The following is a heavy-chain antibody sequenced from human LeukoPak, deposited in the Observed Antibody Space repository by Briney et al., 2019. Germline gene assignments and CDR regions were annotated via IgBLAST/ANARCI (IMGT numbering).Heavy chain of an antibody. CDR2: ISWNSGSI. CDR3: ARSGYCSGGSCYPFDY. Sequence: GRSLRLSCAASGFTFDDYTMHWVRQAPGKGLEWVSGISWNSGSIGYADSVKGRFTISRDNAKNSLYLQMHSLRAEDMALYYCARSGYCSGGSCYPFDYWGQGTLVTVSS. CDR1: GFTFDDYT. D-gene: IGHD2-15*01. V-gene: IGHV3-9*03. J-gene: IGHJ4*02.